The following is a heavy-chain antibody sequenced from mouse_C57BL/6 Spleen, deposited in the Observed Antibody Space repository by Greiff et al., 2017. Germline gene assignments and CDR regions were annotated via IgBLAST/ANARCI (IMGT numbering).Heavy chain of an antibody. J-gene: IGHJ4*01. CDR3: ASSSYYYAMDY. CDR2: IDPSDSDT. D-gene: IGHD1-1*01. Sequence: QVQLQQPGAELVRPGSSVKLSCKASGYTFTSYWMHWVKQRPIQGLEWIGNIDPSDSDTHYNQKFKDKATLTVDKSSSTAYMQLSSLTSEDSAVYYCASSSYYYAMDYWGQGTSVTVSS. V-gene: IGHV1-52*01. CDR1: GYTFTSYW.